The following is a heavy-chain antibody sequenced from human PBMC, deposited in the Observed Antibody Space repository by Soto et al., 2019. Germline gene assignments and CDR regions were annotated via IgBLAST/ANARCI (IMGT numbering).Heavy chain of an antibody. D-gene: IGHD1-1*01. CDR1: GGSISSYY. J-gene: IGHJ6*02. CDR2: IYYSGST. CDR3: AGLRYSHTPFYYYYGMDV. V-gene: IGHV4-59*01. Sequence: SETLSLTCTVSGGSISSYYWSCIRQPPGKGLEWIVYIYYSGSTNYNPSLKSRVTISVDMSKNQFSLKLSSVTAADTAVYYWAGLRYSHTPFYYYYGMDVWGQGTTVTVSS.